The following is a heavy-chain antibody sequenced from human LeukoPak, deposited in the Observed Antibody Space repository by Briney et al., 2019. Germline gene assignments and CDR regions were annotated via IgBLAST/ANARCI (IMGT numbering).Heavy chain of an antibody. CDR3: ARGNWNDVVGYYFDY. CDR1: GVSISSYY. CDR2: IYYSGST. D-gene: IGHD1-1*01. V-gene: IGHV4-59*08. Sequence: PSETLSLTCTVSGVSISSYYWSWIRQPPGKGLEWIGYIYYSGSTNYNPSLKSRVTISVETSKNQFSLKLSSVTAADTAVYYCARGNWNDVVGYYFDYWGQGTLVTVSS. J-gene: IGHJ4*02.